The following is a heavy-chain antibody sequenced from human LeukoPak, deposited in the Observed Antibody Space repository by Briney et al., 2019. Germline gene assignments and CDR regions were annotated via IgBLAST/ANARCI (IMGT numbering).Heavy chain of an antibody. J-gene: IGHJ4*02. CDR2: INWNGGST. D-gene: IGHD3-10*01. V-gene: IGHV3-20*04. Sequence: GGSLRLSCAASGFTFDDYGMSWVRQAPGKGLEWVFGINWNGGSTGYADSVKGRLTISRDNAKNSLYLQMNSLRAEDTALYYCARGGIGLLWFGELLPYFDYWGQGTLVTVSS. CDR1: GFTFDDYG. CDR3: ARGGIGLLWFGELLPYFDY.